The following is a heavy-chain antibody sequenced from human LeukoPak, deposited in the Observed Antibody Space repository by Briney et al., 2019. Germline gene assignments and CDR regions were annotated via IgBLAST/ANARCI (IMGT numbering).Heavy chain of an antibody. CDR1: GFIFSDYS. J-gene: IGHJ6*02. D-gene: IGHD3-3*01. CDR3: AKNSPTIFPAAGV. CDR2: ISSASATI. V-gene: IGHV3-48*01. Sequence: GGSLRLSCAASGFIFSDYSMNWLRQAPGKGLEWISYISSASATIYYADSVKGRFTISRDNAKNSLYLLMDSLRAEDTAVYYCAKNSPTIFPAAGVWGQGTTVIVSS.